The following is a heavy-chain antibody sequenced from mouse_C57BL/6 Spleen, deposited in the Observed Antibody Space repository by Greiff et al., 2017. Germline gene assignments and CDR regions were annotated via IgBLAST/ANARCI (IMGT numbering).Heavy chain of an antibody. D-gene: IGHD1-1*01. CDR3: ERVHYDGSSDWYFDV. CDR1: GYTFTSYG. J-gene: IGHJ1*03. Sequence: QVQLQQSGAELARPGASVKLSCKASGYTFTSYGISWVKQRPGQGLEWIGEIYPRSGNTYYNEKFKGKATLTADKSSSTAYMELRSLTSGDSAVYFGERVHYDGSSDWYFDVWGTGTTVTVSS. V-gene: IGHV1-81*01. CDR2: IYPRSGNT.